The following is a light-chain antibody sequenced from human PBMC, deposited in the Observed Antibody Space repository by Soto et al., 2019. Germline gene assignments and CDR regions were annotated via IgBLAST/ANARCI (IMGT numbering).Light chain of an antibody. Sequence: DIVMTQSPDSLAVSLGERATINCKSSQSVLYSSNNKNDLGLYQQKPGQPPKLLIYWASTRESVFPDRFSGSGSGTDFTLTINSLQAEDVAVYYCQQYYSPPYTFGQGTKLEIK. CDR1: QSVLYSSNNKND. CDR2: WAS. J-gene: IGKJ2*01. V-gene: IGKV4-1*01. CDR3: QQYYSPPYT.